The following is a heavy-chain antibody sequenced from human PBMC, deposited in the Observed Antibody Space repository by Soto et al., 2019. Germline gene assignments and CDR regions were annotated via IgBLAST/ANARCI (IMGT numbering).Heavy chain of an antibody. CDR2: ISAHNGNT. J-gene: IGHJ6*02. CDR1: RSTVTSDG. Sequence: ASVKDSCKASRSTVTSDGISWVRLAPGQGLERVGWISAHNGNTNYAQKLKGRVTMTTDTSESTAYMELRSLRSDDTAVYYCARDERYDFWSGYYTGPHYYYYYGMDVWGQGTTVTVSS. CDR3: ARDERYDFWSGYYTGPHYYYYYGMDV. D-gene: IGHD3-3*01. V-gene: IGHV1-18*04.